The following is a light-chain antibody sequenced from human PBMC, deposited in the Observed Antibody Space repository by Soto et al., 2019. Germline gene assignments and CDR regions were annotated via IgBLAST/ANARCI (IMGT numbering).Light chain of an antibody. CDR3: QQRSNWPPVT. CDR1: ESVGRY. Sequence: EIVLTQSPATLSLSPGERATLSCRASESVGRYLAWYRQIPGQAPRLLIYGAFNRANGIPARFSGSGSGTDFTLTISSLEPQDFAVYYCQQRSNWPPVTFGQGTRLEI. J-gene: IGKJ5*01. CDR2: GAF. V-gene: IGKV3-11*01.